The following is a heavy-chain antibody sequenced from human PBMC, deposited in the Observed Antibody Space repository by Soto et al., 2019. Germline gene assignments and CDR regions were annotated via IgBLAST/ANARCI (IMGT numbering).Heavy chain of an antibody. CDR1: GYTFTSYA. V-gene: IGHV1-3*01. CDR2: INAGIGNT. CDR3: ARDPIEQWLDWFDP. Sequence: ASVKVSCKASGYTFTSYAMHWVRQAPGQRLEWMGWINAGIGNTKYSQKFQGRVTITRDTSASTAYMELSSLRSEDTAVYYCARDPIEQWLDWFDPWGQGTLVTVSS. J-gene: IGHJ5*02. D-gene: IGHD6-19*01.